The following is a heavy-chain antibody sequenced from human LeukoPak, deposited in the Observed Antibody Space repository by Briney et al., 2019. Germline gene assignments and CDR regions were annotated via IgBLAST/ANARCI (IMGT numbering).Heavy chain of an antibody. D-gene: IGHD3-22*01. J-gene: IGHJ3*02. CDR2: IYYSGST. CDR1: GGSISSYY. Sequence: SETLSLTCTVSGGSISSYYWSWIRQPPGKGLEWIGYIYYSGSTNYNPSLKSRVTISVDTSKNQFSLKLSSVTAADTAVYYCARHDSSGYYYVGDAFDIWGQGTMVTVSS. V-gene: IGHV4-59*08. CDR3: ARHDSSGYYYVGDAFDI.